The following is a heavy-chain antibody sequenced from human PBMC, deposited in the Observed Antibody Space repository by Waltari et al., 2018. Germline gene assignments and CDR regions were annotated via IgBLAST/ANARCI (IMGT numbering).Heavy chain of an antibody. Sequence: QVQLVQSGAEVKKPGASVKVSCKASGYTFTTHDINWVRQATGQGLEWMGWMNPNSGNTGYAQKFQGRVTMTRNTSISTAYMELSSLRSEDTAVYYCAREAIVGATFVALDVAFDIWGQGTMVTVSS. J-gene: IGHJ3*02. V-gene: IGHV1-8*01. D-gene: IGHD1-26*01. CDR1: GYTFTTHD. CDR2: MNPNSGNT. CDR3: AREAIVGATFVALDVAFDI.